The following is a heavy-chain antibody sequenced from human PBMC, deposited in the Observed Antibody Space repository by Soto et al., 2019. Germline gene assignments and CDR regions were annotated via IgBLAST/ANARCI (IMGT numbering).Heavy chain of an antibody. D-gene: IGHD3-22*01. J-gene: IGHJ6*02. CDR1: GGTFSSYA. V-gene: IGHV1-69*13. CDR2: IIHIFGTA. Sequence: ASVKVSCKASGGTFSSYAISWVRQAPGQGLEWMGGIIHIFGTANYAQKFQGRVTITADESTSTAYMELSSLRSEDTAVYYCARDSGSSSAFPRDYYYGMDVWGQGTTVTVSS. CDR3: ARDSGSSSAFPRDYYYGMDV.